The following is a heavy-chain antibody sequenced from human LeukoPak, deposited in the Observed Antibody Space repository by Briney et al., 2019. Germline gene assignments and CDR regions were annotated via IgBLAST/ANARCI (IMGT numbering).Heavy chain of an antibody. CDR2: INEEGSEK. J-gene: IGHJ4*01. CDR3: ASSPGYFDPFAG. Sequence: PGGSLRLSCAASGFTFSDFRMNWVRQAPGRGLEWVANINEEGSEKDYVDSVKGRFTISRDNAKKTLHLQMNSVRAEDTAVYYCASSPGYFDPFAGWGQGTLVTVSS. D-gene: IGHD3-9*01. V-gene: IGHV3-7*02. CDR1: GFTFSDFR.